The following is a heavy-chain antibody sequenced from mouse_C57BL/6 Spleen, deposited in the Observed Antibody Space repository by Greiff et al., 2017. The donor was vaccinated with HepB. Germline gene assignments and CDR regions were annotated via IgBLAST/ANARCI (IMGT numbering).Heavy chain of an antibody. CDR2: IHPNSGST. J-gene: IGHJ4*01. CDR3: LYGYDGGDAMDD. Sequence: VQLQQPGAELVKPGASVKLSCKASGYTFTSYWMHWVKQRPGQGLEWIGMIHPNSGSTNYNEKFKSKATLTVDKSSSTAYMQLSSLTSEDSAVYYCLYGYDGGDAMDDWGQGTSVTVSS. D-gene: IGHD2-2*01. CDR1: GYTFTSYW. V-gene: IGHV1-64*01.